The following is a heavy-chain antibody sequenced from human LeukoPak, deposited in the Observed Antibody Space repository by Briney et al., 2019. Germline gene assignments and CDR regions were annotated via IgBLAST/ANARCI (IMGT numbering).Heavy chain of an antibody. D-gene: IGHD2/OR15-2a*01. V-gene: IGHV1-8*03. CDR3: ARAPRRIVPHKDFYMDV. CDR2: MNPNSGNT. Sequence: ASVKASCKASGYTFTGYYMHWVRQAPGQGLEWMGWMNPNSGNTGYAQKFQGRVTITRNTSISTAYMELSSLRSEDTAVYYCARAPRRIVPHKDFYMDVWGKGTTVTVSS. J-gene: IGHJ6*03. CDR1: GYTFTGYY.